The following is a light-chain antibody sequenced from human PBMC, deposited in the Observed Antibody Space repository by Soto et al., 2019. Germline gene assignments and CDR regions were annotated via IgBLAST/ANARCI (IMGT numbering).Light chain of an antibody. CDR2: GAS. V-gene: IGKV3-15*01. Sequence: EIVMTQSPATLSVSPGERATLSCRASQSVSSNLAWYQQKPGQAPRLLIYGASARATGIPARFSGSGSGTEFTLTIRSLQSEDFAVYYCQHYNNWPLTWTCGQGTKVEIK. CDR1: QSVSSN. CDR3: QHYNNWPLTWT. J-gene: IGKJ1*01.